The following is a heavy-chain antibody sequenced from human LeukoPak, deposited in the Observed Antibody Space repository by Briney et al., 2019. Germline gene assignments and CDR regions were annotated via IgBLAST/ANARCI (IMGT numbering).Heavy chain of an antibody. CDR3: ARESYYYDSSGYYFGY. Sequence: ASVKVSCKASGYTFTSYAMHWVRQAPGQRLEWMGWINAGNGNTKYSQKFQGRVTITRDTSASTAYMELSSLRSEDTAVYYCARESYYYDSSGYYFGYWGQGTLVTVSS. V-gene: IGHV1-3*01. CDR1: GYTFTSYA. CDR2: INAGNGNT. J-gene: IGHJ4*02. D-gene: IGHD3-22*01.